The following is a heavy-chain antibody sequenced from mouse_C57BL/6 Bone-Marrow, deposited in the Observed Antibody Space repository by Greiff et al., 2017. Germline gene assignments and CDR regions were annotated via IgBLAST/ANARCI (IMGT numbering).Heavy chain of an antibody. J-gene: IGHJ4*01. CDR1: GYSITSGYD. D-gene: IGHD2-3*01. CDR3: ARDRMGSMDY. CDR2: ISYSGST. Sequence: EVQLQESGPGMVKPSQSLSLTCTVTGYSITSGYDWHWIRHFPGNKLEWMGYISYSGSTNYNPSLKSRISITHDTSKNHFFLKLNSVTTEDTATYYCARDRMGSMDYWGQGTSVTVSS. V-gene: IGHV3-1*01.